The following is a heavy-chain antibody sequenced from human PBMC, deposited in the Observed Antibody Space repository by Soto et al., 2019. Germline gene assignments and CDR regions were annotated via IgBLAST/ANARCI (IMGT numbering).Heavy chain of an antibody. V-gene: IGHV1-3*01. CDR1: GYTFTSYA. D-gene: IGHD6-6*01. CDR2: INAGNGNT. J-gene: IGHJ5*02. CDR3: ARTRDQYSSSSRWFDP. Sequence: ASVKVSCKASGYTFTSYAMHWVRQAPGQRLEWMGWINAGNGNTKYSQKFQGRVTITRDTSPRTAYMDLSSLRSDDTAVYYCARTRDQYSSSSRWFDPWGQGTLVTVSS.